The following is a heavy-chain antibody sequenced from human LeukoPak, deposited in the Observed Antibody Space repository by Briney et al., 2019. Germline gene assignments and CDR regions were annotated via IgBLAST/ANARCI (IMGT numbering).Heavy chain of an antibody. CDR2: FDPEDGET. D-gene: IGHD2-2*01. J-gene: IGHJ6*02. V-gene: IGHV1-24*01. CDR1: GYTLTELS. Sequence: APVKVSCKVSGYTLTELSMHWVRQAPGKGLEWMGGFDPEDGETIYAQKFQGRVTMTEDTSTDTAYMELSSLRSEDTAVYYCATAKLGYCSSTSCRGYYYYGMDVWGQGTTVTVSS. CDR3: ATAKLGYCSSTSCRGYYYYGMDV.